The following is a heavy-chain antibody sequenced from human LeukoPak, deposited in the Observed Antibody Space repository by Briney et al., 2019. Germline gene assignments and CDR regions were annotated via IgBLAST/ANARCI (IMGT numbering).Heavy chain of an antibody. CDR3: ARVGCSGGSCYFNY. CDR1: GGTFSSYA. CDR2: IIPILGIA. D-gene: IGHD2-15*01. Sequence: GASVKVSCKACGGTFSSYAISWVRQAPGQGLAWMGRIIPILGIANYAQKFQGRVTITADNSTSTAYMELSSLRSEDKAVYYCARVGCSGGSCYFNYWGQGTLVTVSS. J-gene: IGHJ4*02. V-gene: IGHV1-69*04.